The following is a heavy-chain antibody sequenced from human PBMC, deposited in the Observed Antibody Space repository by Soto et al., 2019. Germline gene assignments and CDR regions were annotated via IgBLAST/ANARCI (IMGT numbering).Heavy chain of an antibody. J-gene: IGHJ4*02. CDR1: GYTFTSYG. CDR2: ISAYNDHT. D-gene: IGHD3-22*01. V-gene: IGHV1-18*01. Sequence: QVQLVQSGAEVKKPGASVKVSCKASGYTFTSYGISWVRQAPGQGFKWMGWISAYNDHTNSTQQPQGRVTMTTDTTTSPAYTELRTLSSDDTAKYYCATSLSGYITPFDYCGQGTLVTVSP. CDR3: ATSLSGYITPFDY.